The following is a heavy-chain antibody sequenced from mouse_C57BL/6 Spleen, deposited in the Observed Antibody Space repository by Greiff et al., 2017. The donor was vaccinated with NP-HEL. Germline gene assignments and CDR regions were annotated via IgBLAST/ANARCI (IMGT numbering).Heavy chain of an antibody. J-gene: IGHJ4*01. CDR2: INPSSGYT. D-gene: IGHD2-2*01. Sequence: VQLQQSGAELARPGASVKMSCKASGYTFTSYTMHWVKQRPGQGLEWIGYINPSSGYTKYNQKFKDKATLTADKSSSTAYMQLSSLTSEDSAVYYCARWLEVYAMDYWGQGTSVTVSS. CDR3: ARWLEVYAMDY. CDR1: GYTFTSYT. V-gene: IGHV1-4*01.